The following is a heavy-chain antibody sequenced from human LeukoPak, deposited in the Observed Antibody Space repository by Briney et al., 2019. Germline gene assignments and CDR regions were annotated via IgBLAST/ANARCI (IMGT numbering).Heavy chain of an antibody. CDR3: ARHEVAGDNWFDP. J-gene: IGHJ5*02. CDR2: IDPSDSYT. CDR1: GYSFTSYW. V-gene: IGHV5-10-1*01. Sequence: GESLKISCKGSGYSFTSYWISWVRQMPGKGLEWMGRIDPSDSYTNYSPSFQGHVTISADKSISTAYLQWSSPKASDTAMYYCARHEVAGDNWFDPWGQGTLVTVSS. D-gene: IGHD6-19*01.